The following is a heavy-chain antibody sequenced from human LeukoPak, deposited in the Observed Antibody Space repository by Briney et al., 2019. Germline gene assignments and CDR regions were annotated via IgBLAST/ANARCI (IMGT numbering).Heavy chain of an antibody. CDR1: GYTFTSYG. J-gene: IGHJ5*02. CDR3: ARAGAVVDNWFDP. Sequence: ASVKVSCKASGYTFTSYGINWVRQAPGQGLEWMGWMSANSGNTGYAQKFQGRVTMTTTPSIGTVYLGLSRLTSEDTAVYYCARAGAVVDNWFDPWGQGTLVTVSS. CDR2: MSANSGNT. V-gene: IGHV1-8*01. D-gene: IGHD2-15*01.